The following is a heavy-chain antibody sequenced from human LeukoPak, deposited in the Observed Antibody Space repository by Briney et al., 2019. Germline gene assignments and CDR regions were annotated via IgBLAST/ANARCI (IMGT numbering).Heavy chain of an antibody. Sequence: SETLSLTCSVPGYSISSGSYYWSWIRQPAGKGLEWIGRIYTSGSTNYNPSLKSRVTISVDTSKNQFSLKLSSVTAADTAVYYCARDSWYYYGSGSYYIFDYWGQGTLVTVSS. V-gene: IGHV4-61*02. CDR3: ARDSWYYYGSGSYYIFDY. D-gene: IGHD3-10*01. CDR2: IYTSGST. CDR1: GYSISSGSYY. J-gene: IGHJ4*02.